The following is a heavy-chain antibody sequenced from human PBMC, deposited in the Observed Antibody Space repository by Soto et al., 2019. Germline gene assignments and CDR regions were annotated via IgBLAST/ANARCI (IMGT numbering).Heavy chain of an antibody. V-gene: IGHV3-48*02. J-gene: IGHJ4*02. Sequence: RHWCAAAEFTCSSYSMHLVRQAPGKGLEWVSYISSSSSTIYYADSVKGRFTISRDNAKNSLYLQMNSLRDEDTAVYYCARGRWELDYWGQGTLVTVSS. CDR1: EFTCSSYS. CDR2: ISSSSSTI. D-gene: IGHD1-26*01. CDR3: ARGRWELDY.